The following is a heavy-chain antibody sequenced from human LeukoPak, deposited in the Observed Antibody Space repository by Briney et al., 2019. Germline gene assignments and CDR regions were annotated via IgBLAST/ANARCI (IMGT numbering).Heavy chain of an antibody. D-gene: IGHD3-22*01. Sequence: SETLSLTCAVSGGSISSSNWWSWVRQPPGKGLEWIGEIYHSGSTNYNPSLKSRVTIPVDKSKNQFSLKLSSVTAADTAVYYCAKSYDSSGYYSINAFDIWGQGTMVTVSS. V-gene: IGHV4-4*02. J-gene: IGHJ3*02. CDR2: IYHSGST. CDR1: GGSISSSNW. CDR3: AKSYDSSGYYSINAFDI.